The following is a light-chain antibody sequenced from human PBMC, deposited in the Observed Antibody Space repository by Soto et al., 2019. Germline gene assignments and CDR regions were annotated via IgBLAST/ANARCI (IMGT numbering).Light chain of an antibody. J-gene: IGKJ4*01. CDR3: KKYGASPFT. V-gene: IGKV3-20*01. CDR2: SAF. CDR1: QNIDGNF. Sequence: EIVLTQSPGTLSLSPGERATLSCRASQNIDGNFLVWHQQKPGQAPRLLINSAFTRATGIPDMFSGSGSGTDFTLTISRLEPEDFAVYYYKKYGASPFTFGGGTKVEIK.